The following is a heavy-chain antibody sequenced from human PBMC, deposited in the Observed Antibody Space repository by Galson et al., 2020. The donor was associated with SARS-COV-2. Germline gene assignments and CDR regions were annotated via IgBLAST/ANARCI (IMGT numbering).Heavy chain of an antibody. CDR3: GSGSYWQKIDD. CDR1: GFTFISYA. D-gene: IGHD3-10*01. Sequence: GESLKISCAASGFTFISYAMHWVRQLPGKGLEWLAFISYDGSNKYYADSVKGRFTISRDNSKNTLFLQMNSLRAEDTAVYYCGSGSYWQKIDDWGQGTLVTVSS. CDR2: ISYDGSNK. V-gene: IGHV3-30*04. J-gene: IGHJ4*02.